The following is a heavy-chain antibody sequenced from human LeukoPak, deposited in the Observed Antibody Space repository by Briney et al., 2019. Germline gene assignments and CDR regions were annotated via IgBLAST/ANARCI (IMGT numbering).Heavy chain of an antibody. Sequence: PGGSLRLSCAASGFTFSGYSMIWVRQAPGKGLEWVSSISGSSSYIYYADSLKGRFTMSRDNAKNSLYLQMNSLRAEDTAVYYCATDRIVGATTRFDFWGQGTLVTVSS. CDR1: GFTFSGYS. V-gene: IGHV3-21*01. CDR2: ISGSSSYI. D-gene: IGHD1-26*01. CDR3: ATDRIVGATTRFDF. J-gene: IGHJ4*02.